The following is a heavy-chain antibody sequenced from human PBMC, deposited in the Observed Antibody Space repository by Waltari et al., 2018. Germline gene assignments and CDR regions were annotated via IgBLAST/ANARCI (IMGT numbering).Heavy chain of an antibody. CDR3: ARGRRVHSSWKSRQYNWFDP. V-gene: IGHV4-34*01. CDR1: GGSFSGYY. CDR2: INHSGST. Sequence: QVQLQQWGAGLLKPSETLSLTCAVYGGSFSGYYWSWIRQPPGKGLEWIGEINHSGSTNYHPSLKSRVTISVDTSKNQFSLKLSSVTAADTAVYYCARGRRVHSSWKSRQYNWFDPWGQGTLVTVSS. D-gene: IGHD6-13*01. J-gene: IGHJ5*02.